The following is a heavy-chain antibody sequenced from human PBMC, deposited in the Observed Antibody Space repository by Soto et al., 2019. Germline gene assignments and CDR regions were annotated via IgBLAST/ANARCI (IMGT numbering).Heavy chain of an antibody. CDR1: GGSISSGGYY. CDR2: IYYSGST. J-gene: IGHJ6*02. D-gene: IGHD6-13*01. V-gene: IGHV4-31*03. Sequence: KPSETLSLTCTVSGGSISSGGYYWSWIRQHPGKGLEWIGYIYYSGSTYYNPSLKSRVTISVDTSKNQFSLKLSSVTAADTAVYYCAREGAAGERYYYGMDVWGQGTTVTVSS. CDR3: AREGAAGERYYYGMDV.